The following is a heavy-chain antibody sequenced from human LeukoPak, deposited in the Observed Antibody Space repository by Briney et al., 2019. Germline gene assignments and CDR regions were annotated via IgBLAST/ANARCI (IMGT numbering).Heavy chain of an antibody. Sequence: NPGGSLRLSCAASGFTFSSQNMNWARQAPGKGLEWVAYISTSGDSTKHADSVEGRFTISRDNAENSLYLLMNSLRVEDTAVYYCVKNGWLDYWGQGILVTVSS. CDR1: GFTFSSQN. CDR2: ISTSGDST. CDR3: VKNGWLDY. J-gene: IGHJ4*02. V-gene: IGHV3-21*06. D-gene: IGHD6-19*01.